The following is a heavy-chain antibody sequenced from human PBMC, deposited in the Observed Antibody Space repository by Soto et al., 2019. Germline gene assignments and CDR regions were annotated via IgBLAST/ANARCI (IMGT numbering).Heavy chain of an antibody. CDR1: GFTFSSYG. CDR2: ISYDGSNK. CDR3: AAEPIQWLYAFDI. J-gene: IGHJ3*02. Sequence: GGSLRLSCAASGFTFSSYGMHWVRQAPGKGLEWVAVISYDGSNKYYADSVKGRFTISRDNSKNTLYLQMNSLRAEDTAVYYCAAEPIQWLYAFDIWGQGTMVTVSS. D-gene: IGHD5-12*01. V-gene: IGHV3-30*03.